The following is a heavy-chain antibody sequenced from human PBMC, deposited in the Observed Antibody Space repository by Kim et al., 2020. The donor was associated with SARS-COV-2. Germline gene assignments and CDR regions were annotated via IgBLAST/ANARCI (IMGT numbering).Heavy chain of an antibody. CDR3: ARVRAQMGVFNYGMDV. CDR2: ISYDGSNK. J-gene: IGHJ6*02. V-gene: IGHV3-30*04. CDR1: GFTFSSYA. D-gene: IGHD3-16*01. Sequence: GGSLRLSCAASGFTFSSYAMHWVRQAPGKGLEWVAVISYDGSNKYYADSVKGRFTISRDNSKNTLYLQMNSLRAEDTAVYYCARVRAQMGVFNYGMDVWGQGTTVTVSS.